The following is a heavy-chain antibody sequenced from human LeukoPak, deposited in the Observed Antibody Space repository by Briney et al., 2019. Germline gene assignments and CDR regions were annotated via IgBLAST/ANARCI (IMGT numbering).Heavy chain of an antibody. V-gene: IGHV1-8*01. J-gene: IGHJ4*02. D-gene: IGHD5-18*01. Sequence: ASVKVSCKASGYTFTSYDINWVRQATGQGLEWMGWMNPNRGNTGYAQKFQGRATMTRNTSISTAYMELSSLRSEDTAVYYCARVGYSYGHDNGYYFDYWGQGTLVTVSS. CDR1: GYTFTSYD. CDR2: MNPNRGNT. CDR3: ARVGYSYGHDNGYYFDY.